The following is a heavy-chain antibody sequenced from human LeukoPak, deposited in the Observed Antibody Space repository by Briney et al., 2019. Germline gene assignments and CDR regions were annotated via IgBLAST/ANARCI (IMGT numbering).Heavy chain of an antibody. D-gene: IGHD6-6*01. CDR1: GFTFSSCA. V-gene: IGHV3-23*01. CDR2: IGGSGSSR. J-gene: IGHJ3*02. CDR3: AKAPIKYTSSSDAFDI. Sequence: GGSLRLSCAASGFTFSSCAMNWVRQAPGKGLEWVLAIGGSGSSRTYADSVKGRFAISRDNSKNTLYLQMNSLRAEDTAVYYCAKAPIKYTSSSDAFDIWGQGTMVTVSS.